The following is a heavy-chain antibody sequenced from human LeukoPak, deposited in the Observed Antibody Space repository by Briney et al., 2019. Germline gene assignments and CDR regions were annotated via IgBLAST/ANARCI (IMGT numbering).Heavy chain of an antibody. Sequence: GGSLRLSCAASGFTFSSYSMNWVRQAPGKGLEWVSSISSSSSYIYYADSVKGRFTISRDNAKNSLYLQMNSLRAEDTAVYYCARLEGRMGVDYWAREPWSPSPQ. CDR2: ISSSSSYI. J-gene: IGHJ4*02. CDR3: ARLEGRMGVDY. D-gene: IGHD2-15*01. V-gene: IGHV3-21*01. CDR1: GFTFSSYS.